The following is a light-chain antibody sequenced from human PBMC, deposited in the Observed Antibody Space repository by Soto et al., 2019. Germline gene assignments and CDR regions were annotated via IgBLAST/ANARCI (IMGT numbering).Light chain of an antibody. J-gene: IGLJ1*01. Sequence: QSVLTQPPSVSGAPGQRVTISCTGSSSNIGAGYDVHWYQQLPGTAPKLLIYGNSNRPSGVLDRFSVSKSGTSASLAITGLQAEDEADYYCQSYDSSLSGYVFGTGTKLTVL. CDR1: SSNIGAGYD. V-gene: IGLV1-40*01. CDR2: GNS. CDR3: QSYDSSLSGYV.